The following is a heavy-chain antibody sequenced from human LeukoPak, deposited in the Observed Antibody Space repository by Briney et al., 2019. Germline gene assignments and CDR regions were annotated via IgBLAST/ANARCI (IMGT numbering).Heavy chain of an antibody. CDR2: ISSSGSTI. D-gene: IGHD1-7*01. Sequence: GGSLRLSCAASGFTFSSYEMNWVRQAPGKGLEWVSYISSSGSTIYYADSVKGRFTISRDNAKNSLYLQMNSLRAEDTAVYYCASIITGTPFDSWAQGTLVTVSS. CDR3: ASIITGTPFDS. CDR1: GFTFSSYE. J-gene: IGHJ4*02. V-gene: IGHV3-48*03.